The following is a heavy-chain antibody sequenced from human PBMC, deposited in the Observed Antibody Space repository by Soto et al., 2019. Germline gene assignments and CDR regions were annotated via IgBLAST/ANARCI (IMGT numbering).Heavy chain of an antibody. D-gene: IGHD1-1*01. CDR3: ARHDRYAKDV. Sequence: TSETLSLTCTVSSYSISSYYWIWIRQSPGKGLEWIGYIDYSGNTNYNPSLHSRVTISADKSKNQFSLTLNSVTAADTAVYYCARHDRYAKDVWGQGTTVTVSS. CDR2: IDYSGNT. J-gene: IGHJ6*02. V-gene: IGHV4-59*12. CDR1: SYSISSYY.